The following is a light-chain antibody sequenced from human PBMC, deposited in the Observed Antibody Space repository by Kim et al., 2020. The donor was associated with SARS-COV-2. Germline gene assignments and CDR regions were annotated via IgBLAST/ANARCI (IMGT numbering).Light chain of an antibody. V-gene: IGLV4-69*01. Sequence: QLVLTQSPSASASLGASVKLTCTLSSGHSSNAIAWHQQQPERGPRYLMKLNSDGSHTKGDGIPDRFSGSSSGAERYLTIYSLQSEDEADYYCQTWDTGIHVFGGGTQLTVL. CDR2: LNSDGSH. J-gene: IGLJ3*02. CDR3: QTWDTGIHV. CDR1: SGHSSNA.